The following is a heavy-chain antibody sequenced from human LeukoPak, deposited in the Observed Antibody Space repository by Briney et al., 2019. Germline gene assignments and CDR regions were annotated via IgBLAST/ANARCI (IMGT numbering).Heavy chain of an antibody. Sequence: PGGSLRLSCAASGFTFSNYAMNWVRQAPGKGLEWVSTISGGGDSADYADSVKGRFTISRDNSRNTLYLQMNSLRAEDTAVYYCAKDPLSYYYYYYMDVWGKGTTVTVSS. CDR2: ISGGGDSA. CDR1: GFTFSNYA. CDR3: AKDPLSYYYYYYMDV. V-gene: IGHV3-23*01. J-gene: IGHJ6*03.